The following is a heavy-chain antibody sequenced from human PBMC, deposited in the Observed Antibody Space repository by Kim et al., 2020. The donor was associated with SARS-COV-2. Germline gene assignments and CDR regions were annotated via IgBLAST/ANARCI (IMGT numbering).Heavy chain of an antibody. CDR3: ARDSRYSSGWGYFDY. D-gene: IGHD6-19*01. Sequence: GGSLRLSCAASGFTFSSYAMHWVRQAPGKGLEWVAVISYDGSNKYYADSVKGRFTISRDNSKNTLYLQMNSLRAEDTAVYYCARDSRYSSGWGYFDYWG. V-gene: IGHV3-30-3*01. CDR1: GFTFSSYA. CDR2: ISYDGSNK. J-gene: IGHJ4*03.